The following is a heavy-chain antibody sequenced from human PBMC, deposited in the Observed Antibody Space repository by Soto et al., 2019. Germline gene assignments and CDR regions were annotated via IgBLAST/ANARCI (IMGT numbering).Heavy chain of an antibody. D-gene: IGHD6-6*01. CDR2: VSSTGSFI. CDR3: ARATNPYTTSSHAFDI. CDR1: GFIFSSYS. Sequence: EVQLVESGGGLVKPGGSLRLSCAASGFIFSSYSMNWVRQAPGKGLEWISSVSSTGSFIDYTDSLKGRFTISRDNAKSSLSLQMNSLRAEDTALYYCARATNPYTTSSHAFDIWGQGTMVTVSS. J-gene: IGHJ3*02. V-gene: IGHV3-21*01.